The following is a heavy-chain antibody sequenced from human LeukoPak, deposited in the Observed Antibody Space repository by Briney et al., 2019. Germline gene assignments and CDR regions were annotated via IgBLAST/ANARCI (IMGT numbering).Heavy chain of an antibody. V-gene: IGHV3-48*01. CDR1: GFTVSSNY. CDR3: APTMYYYGSGSYYK. D-gene: IGHD3-10*01. Sequence: GGSLRLSCAASGFTVSSNYMSWVRQAPGKGLEWVSYISSSSSTIYYADSVKGRFTISRDNAKNSLYLQMNSLRAEDTAVYYCAPTMYYYGSGSYYKGGQGTLVAVSS. J-gene: IGHJ4*02. CDR2: ISSSSSTI.